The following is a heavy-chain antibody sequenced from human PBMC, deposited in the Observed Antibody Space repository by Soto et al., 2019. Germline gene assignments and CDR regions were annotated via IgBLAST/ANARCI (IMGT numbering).Heavy chain of an antibody. CDR3: ARATIGSGPLDY. D-gene: IGHD6-19*01. CDR2: TYYRSKWYN. V-gene: IGHV6-1*01. J-gene: IGHJ4*02. Sequence: SQTLSLTCVISGDSVSSNSAAWNWIRQSPSRGLEWLGRTYYRSKWYNDYAVSVKSRVTISVDTSKNQFSLKLSSVTAADTAVYYCARATIGSGPLDYWGQGTLVTVSS. CDR1: GDSVSSNSAA.